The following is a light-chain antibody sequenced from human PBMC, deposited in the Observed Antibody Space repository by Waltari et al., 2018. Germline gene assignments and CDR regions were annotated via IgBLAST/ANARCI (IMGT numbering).Light chain of an antibody. J-gene: IGLJ3*02. CDR1: SSTVWVFNF. Sequence: QYALTPPPSLSGSPGTSLTLPCPGTSSTVWVFNFVSWYQQHPGKTPKLIIYDVRIRPLGVSNRFSGSKSGNTASLTISGLQAEDEADYYCFSYRSTFPWVFGGGTKVTVL. CDR2: DVR. CDR3: FSYRSTFPWV. V-gene: IGLV2-14*03.